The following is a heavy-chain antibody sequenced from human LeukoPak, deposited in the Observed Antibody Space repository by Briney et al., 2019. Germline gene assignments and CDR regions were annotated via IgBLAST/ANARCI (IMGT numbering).Heavy chain of an antibody. D-gene: IGHD3-22*01. CDR2: IYHSGST. CDR3: ARAPYSSYGDY. V-gene: IGHV4-30-2*01. CDR1: GGSISSGGYY. Sequence: SETLSLTCNVSGGSISSGGYYWSWIRQPPGKGLEWIGYIYHSGSTYYNPSLKSRVTISVDRSKNQFSLKLSSVTAADTAVYYCARAPYSSYGDYRGQGTLVTVAS. J-gene: IGHJ4*02.